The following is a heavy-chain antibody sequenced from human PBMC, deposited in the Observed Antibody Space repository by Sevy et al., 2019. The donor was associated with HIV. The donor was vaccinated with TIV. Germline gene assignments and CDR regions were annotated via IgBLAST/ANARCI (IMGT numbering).Heavy chain of an antibody. Sequence: SETLSLTCTVSGGSISSYYWSWIRQPPGKGLEWIGHIYYSGSTNYNPSLKSRVTISVDTSKNQFSLKLSSVTAADTAVYYCARLDGDYDYYYGMDVWGQWTTVTVSS. CDR1: GGSISSYY. CDR3: ARLDGDYDYYYGMDV. D-gene: IGHD4-17*01. CDR2: IYYSGST. V-gene: IGHV4-59*12. J-gene: IGHJ6*02.